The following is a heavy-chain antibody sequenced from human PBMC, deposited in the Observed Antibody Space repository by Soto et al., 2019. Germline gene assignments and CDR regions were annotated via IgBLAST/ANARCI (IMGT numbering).Heavy chain of an antibody. CDR3: ARAVAPYLGTWFDP. V-gene: IGHV4-61*01. D-gene: IGHD3-16*01. CDR1: GGSVSSGSYY. Sequence: PSETLSLTCTVSGGSVSSGSYYWSWIRQPPGKGLEWIGYIYYSGSTNYNPSLKSRVTISVDTSKNQFSLKLSSVTAADTAVYYCARAVAPYLGTWFDPWGQGTLVTVSS. CDR2: IYYSGST. J-gene: IGHJ5*02.